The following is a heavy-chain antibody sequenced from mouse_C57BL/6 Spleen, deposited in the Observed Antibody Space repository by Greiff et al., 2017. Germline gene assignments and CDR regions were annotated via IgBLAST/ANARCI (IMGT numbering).Heavy chain of an antibody. V-gene: IGHV5-17*01. J-gene: IGHJ1*03. CDR2: ISSGSSTI. D-gene: IGHD1-1*01. CDR1: GFTFSDYG. Sequence: EVTLQESGGGLVKPGGSLKLSCAASGFTFSDYGMHWVRQAPEKGLEWVAYISSGSSTIYYADTVKGRFTISRDNAKNTLFLQMTSLRSEDTAMYYCARPYYYGSGGYFDVWGTGTTVTVSS. CDR3: ARPYYYGSGGYFDV.